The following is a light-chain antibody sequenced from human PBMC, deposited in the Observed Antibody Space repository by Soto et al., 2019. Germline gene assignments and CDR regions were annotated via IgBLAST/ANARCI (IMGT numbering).Light chain of an antibody. V-gene: IGLV1-47*01. CDR1: SSNIGSNY. CDR3: AAWDDSRVV. J-gene: IGLJ2*01. CDR2: RNN. Sequence: QSVLTQPPSASGTPGQRVTISCSGSSSNIGSNYVYWYQQLPGTAPKLPIYRNNQRPSGVPDRFSGSKSGTSASLAISGLRSEDEADYYCAAWDDSRVVFGGGTKVTVL.